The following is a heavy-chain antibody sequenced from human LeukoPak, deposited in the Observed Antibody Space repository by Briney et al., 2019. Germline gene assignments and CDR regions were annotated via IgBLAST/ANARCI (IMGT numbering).Heavy chain of an antibody. V-gene: IGHV4-34*01. CDR1: GGSFSGYY. D-gene: IGHD4-23*01. J-gene: IGHJ4*02. CDR3: ARLGLYGGIFYY. Sequence: SETLSLTCAAYGGSFSGYYWRWVRQPPGKGLEWLGEINHSGSTNYNPSLKSRVTISGDTSKNQSSLKLSSVTAADTAVYYCARLGLYGGIFYYWGQGTLGTVSP. CDR2: INHSGST.